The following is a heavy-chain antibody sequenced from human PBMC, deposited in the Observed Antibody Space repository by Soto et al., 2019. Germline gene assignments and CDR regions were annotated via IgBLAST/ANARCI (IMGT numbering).Heavy chain of an antibody. Sequence: PGGYLRICSAASGFSFSSYETHWVRQAPGKGLECVSYITPSGSSMYYADSLKGRFTISRENAKNSLFLQMNSLRAEDTAVYYCARGNSPVAVYWGQGT. J-gene: IGHJ4*02. V-gene: IGHV3-48*03. CDR3: ARGNSPVAVY. CDR1: GFSFSSYE. D-gene: IGHD2-21*01. CDR2: ITPSGSSM.